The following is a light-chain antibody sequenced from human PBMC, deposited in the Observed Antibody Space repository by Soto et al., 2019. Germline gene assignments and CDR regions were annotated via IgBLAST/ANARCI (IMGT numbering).Light chain of an antibody. CDR3: SSYTNSRTLV. J-gene: IGLJ2*01. Sequence: QSALTQPASVSGSPGQSITISCTGTSKDVGAYNYVSWYQQHTGKAPKLMIYDVSDPPAGVSNRFSGSKSGNTASLTISGLQAEDEADYYCSSYTNSRTLVFGGGTKLTVL. V-gene: IGLV2-14*01. CDR2: DVS. CDR1: SKDVGAYNY.